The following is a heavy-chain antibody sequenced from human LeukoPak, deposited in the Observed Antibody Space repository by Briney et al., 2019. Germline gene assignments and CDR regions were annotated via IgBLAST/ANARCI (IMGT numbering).Heavy chain of an antibody. D-gene: IGHD6-19*01. CDR3: ARAFGSGWPVDY. CDR2: IIPIFGTP. J-gene: IGHJ4*02. V-gene: IGHV1-69*13. CDR1: GGTFSRYA. Sequence: SVKVSCKASGGTFSRYAISWVRQAPGQGLEWMGGIIPIFGTPNYAQKFQARVTITADESTSTAYMELSSLRSDDTAVYYCARAFGSGWPVDYWGQGTLVTVSS.